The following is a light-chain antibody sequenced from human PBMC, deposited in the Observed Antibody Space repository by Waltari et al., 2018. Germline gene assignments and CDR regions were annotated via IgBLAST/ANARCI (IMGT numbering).Light chain of an antibody. CDR2: GAS. CDR1: QIVTSN. V-gene: IGKV3-15*01. CDR3: QQYNNWPYT. J-gene: IGKJ2*01. Sequence: ETVMTQSPATLSVSPGERATLSCRARQIVTSNLAWYQQKPGQAPRLLIYGASTRATGIPARFSGSGSGTEFTLTISSMQSEDFAVYYCQQYNNWPYTFGQGTKLEIK.